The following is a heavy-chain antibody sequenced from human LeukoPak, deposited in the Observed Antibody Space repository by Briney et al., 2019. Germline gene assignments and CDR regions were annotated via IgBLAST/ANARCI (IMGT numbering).Heavy chain of an antibody. J-gene: IGHJ4*02. V-gene: IGHV3-15*01. CDR3: TTDDQYYYDSSGYYWVDY. Sequence: GGSLRLSCAASGFTFSNAWMSWVRQAPGKGLEWVGRIKSKTDGGTTDYAAPVKGRFTISIDDSKNTLYLQMNSLKTEDTAVYYCTTDDQYYYDSSGYYWVDYWGQGTLVTVSS. D-gene: IGHD3-22*01. CDR1: GFTFSNAW. CDR2: IKSKTDGGTT.